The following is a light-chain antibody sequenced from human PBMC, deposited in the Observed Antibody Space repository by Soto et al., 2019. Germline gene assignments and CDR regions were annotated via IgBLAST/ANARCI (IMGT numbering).Light chain of an antibody. CDR3: QQYGISPRT. V-gene: IGKV3-20*01. Sequence: EIVLTQSPGTLSLSPGERATLSCRASQSVSSSYLAWYQQKPGQAPRLLIYGASSRATGIPDRFSGSGSGSDVTLTISRLEPEDFALYYCQQYGISPRTFGPGTKVDIK. J-gene: IGKJ3*01. CDR2: GAS. CDR1: QSVSSSY.